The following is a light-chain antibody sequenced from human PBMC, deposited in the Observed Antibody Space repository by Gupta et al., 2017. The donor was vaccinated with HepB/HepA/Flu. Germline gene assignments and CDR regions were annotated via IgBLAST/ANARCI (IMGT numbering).Light chain of an antibody. V-gene: IGKV3-11*01. J-gene: IGKJ4*01. Sequence: ELVLTQSPVPLSLSPGERATLSCRASQSVSRYLAWYQQTPGQPPILLVFDASNRATGVPARFSGSGSGTDFTLTISSLEPEDFAVYYCQQRSNWPLTFGGGTRVEIK. CDR3: QQRSNWPLT. CDR1: QSVSRY. CDR2: DAS.